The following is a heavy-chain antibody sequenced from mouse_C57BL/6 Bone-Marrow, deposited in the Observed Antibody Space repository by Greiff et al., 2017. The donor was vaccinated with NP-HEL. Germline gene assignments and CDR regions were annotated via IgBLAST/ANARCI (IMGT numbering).Heavy chain of an antibody. CDR3: ARRSFAY. V-gene: IGHV1-82*01. J-gene: IGHJ3*01. CDR1: GYAFSSSW. CDR2: IYPGDGDT. Sequence: QVQLQQSGPELVKPGASVKISCKASGYAFSSSWMNWVKQRPGKGLEWIGRIYPGDGDTKYNGKFKGKATLTADKSSSTAYMQLSSLTSEDSSVYFCARRSFAYWGQVTLVTVSA.